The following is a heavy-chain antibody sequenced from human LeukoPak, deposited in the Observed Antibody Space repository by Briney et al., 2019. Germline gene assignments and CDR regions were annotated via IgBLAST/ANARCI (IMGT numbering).Heavy chain of an antibody. Sequence: SQTLSLTCAISGDSVSSNSAAWDWIRQSPSRGLEWLGRTYYRSKWYNDYAVSVKSRITINPDTSKNQFSLQLNSVTPEDTAVYYCAHNPTRYNWNPFDYWGQGTLVTVSS. J-gene: IGHJ4*02. CDR1: GDSVSSNSAA. CDR2: TYYRSKWYN. CDR3: AHNPTRYNWNPFDY. D-gene: IGHD1-20*01. V-gene: IGHV6-1*01.